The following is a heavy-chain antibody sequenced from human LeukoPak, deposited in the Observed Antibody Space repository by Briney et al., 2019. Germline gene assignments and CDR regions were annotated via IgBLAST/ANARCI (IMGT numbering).Heavy chain of an antibody. CDR1: GFTFNIYA. CDR3: AKDRPNYYGSNGHYYRRNGDY. CDR2: ITSSGEGT. D-gene: IGHD3-22*01. J-gene: IGHJ4*02. Sequence: PVGSLRLSCAASGFTFNIYAMSWVRQAPGRGLEWVSSITSSGEGTWYSDSVKGRFTISRDNTKTTLYLQMNSLRAEDTAIYYCAKDRPNYYGSNGHYYRRNGDYWGQGTQVTVSS. V-gene: IGHV3-23*01.